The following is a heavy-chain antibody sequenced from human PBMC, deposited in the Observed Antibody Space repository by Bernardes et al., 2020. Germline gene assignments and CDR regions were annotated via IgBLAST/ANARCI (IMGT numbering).Heavy chain of an antibody. V-gene: IGHV4-61*01. Sequence: SETLSLTCTVSGGSVSSGSYYWSWIRQPPGKGLEWIGYIYYSGSTNYNPSLKSRVTISVDTSKNQFSLKLSSVTAADTAVYYCARYSRDWNYEFTDYWGQGTLVTVSS. CDR3: ARYSRDWNYEFTDY. J-gene: IGHJ4*02. CDR2: IYYSGST. CDR1: GGSVSSGSYY. D-gene: IGHD1-7*01.